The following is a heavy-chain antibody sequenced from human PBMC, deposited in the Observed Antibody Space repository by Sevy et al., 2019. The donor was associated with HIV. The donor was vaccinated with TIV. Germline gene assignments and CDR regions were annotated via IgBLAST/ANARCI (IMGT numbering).Heavy chain of an antibody. CDR3: ARSHITMVRGVLDC. CDR1: GFTFSSYS. Sequence: GGSLRLSCAGSGFTFSSYSMSWVRQAPGKGLEWVSSIGTSSSYIYYAYSVKGRFTISRDNAKNSLYLQMNSLRAEDTAMYYCARSHITMVRGVLDCWGQGTLVTVSS. J-gene: IGHJ4*02. D-gene: IGHD3-10*01. CDR2: IGTSSSYI. V-gene: IGHV3-21*01.